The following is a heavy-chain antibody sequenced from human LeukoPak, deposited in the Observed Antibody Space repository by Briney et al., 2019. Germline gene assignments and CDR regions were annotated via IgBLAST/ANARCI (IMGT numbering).Heavy chain of an antibody. CDR2: IYPLESIT. CDR3: ARLAPDYADYWFDP. V-gene: IGHV5-51*01. J-gene: IGHJ5*02. CDR1: GYDFSTKW. D-gene: IGHD4-17*01. Sequence: GESLKISCQTSGYDFSTKWIGWVRQMPGKGLEWMGIIYPLESITKYSPAFQGHVTLAADTSINTAFLQWTSLKASDTAIYYCARLAPDYADYWFDPWGQGTLVTVSS.